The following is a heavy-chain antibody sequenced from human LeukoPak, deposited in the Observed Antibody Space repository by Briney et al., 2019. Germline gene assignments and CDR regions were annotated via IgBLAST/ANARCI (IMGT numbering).Heavy chain of an antibody. CDR3: ARDRSYCSGGSCSYYFDY. Sequence: PSETLSLTCTVSGGSISRGSYYWGWIRQPPGKGLGWIGSIYHSGSTYYNPSLKSRVTISVDTSKNQFSLKLSSVTAADTAVYYCARDRSYCSGGSCSYYFDYWGQGTLVTVSS. J-gene: IGHJ4*02. D-gene: IGHD2-15*01. CDR2: IYHSGST. CDR1: GGSISRGSYY. V-gene: IGHV4-39*07.